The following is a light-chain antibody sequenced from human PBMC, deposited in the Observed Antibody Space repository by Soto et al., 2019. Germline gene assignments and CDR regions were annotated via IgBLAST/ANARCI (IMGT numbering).Light chain of an antibody. CDR2: GAS. Sequence: EIVLTQSPGTLSLSPGERATLSCRASQSVSSSYLAWYQQKPGQAPRLLLYGASSRATGIPDRFSGSGSGIDVTLTISRLEPEDFAVYSGQQYGSSPYTFGQGTKLEIK. J-gene: IGKJ2*01. V-gene: IGKV3-20*01. CDR1: QSVSSSY. CDR3: QQYGSSPYT.